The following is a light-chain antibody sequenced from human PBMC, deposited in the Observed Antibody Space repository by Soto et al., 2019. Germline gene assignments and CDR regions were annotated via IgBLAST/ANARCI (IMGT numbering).Light chain of an antibody. CDR1: QSISMW. Sequence: DSQMTQSPSTLSASVGDRVTMSCRASQSISMWLAWYQQKPGKAPKLLIYDASSLESGVPSRFSGSGSGTEFTLTISSLQPDDFATYYCQQYNSYSGTFGQGTKVDIK. J-gene: IGKJ1*01. CDR2: DAS. CDR3: QQYNSYSGT. V-gene: IGKV1-5*01.